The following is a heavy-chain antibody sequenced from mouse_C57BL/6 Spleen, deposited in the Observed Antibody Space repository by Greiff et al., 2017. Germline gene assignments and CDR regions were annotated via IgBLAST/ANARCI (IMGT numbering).Heavy chain of an antibody. CDR1: GYAFSSYW. Sequence: QVQLKQSGAELVKPGASVKISCKASGYAFSSYWMNWVKQRPGKGLEWIGQIYPGDGDTNYNGKFKGKATLTADKSSSTAYMQLSSLTSEDSAVYFCARSPITTVVAPMDYWGQGTSVTVSS. J-gene: IGHJ4*01. D-gene: IGHD1-1*01. CDR3: ARSPITTVVAPMDY. CDR2: IYPGDGDT. V-gene: IGHV1-80*01.